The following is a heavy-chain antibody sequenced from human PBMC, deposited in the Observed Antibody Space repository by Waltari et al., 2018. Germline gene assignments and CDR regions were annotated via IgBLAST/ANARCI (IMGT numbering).Heavy chain of an antibody. V-gene: IGHV4-59*01. CDR3: ARGHTVIGAGRWFDP. CDR2: IQYSGNT. CDR1: GGSIGSFC. D-gene: IGHD3-22*01. Sequence: QVQLQESGPGLVKSSETLSLTCTISGGSIGSFCWSWIRQSPGKGLEWIGYIQYSGNTNFNPSLKSRVTLSIDMSKNQFFLHLSSVTAADTALYYCARGHTVIGAGRWFDPWGQGTLVTVSS. J-gene: IGHJ5*02.